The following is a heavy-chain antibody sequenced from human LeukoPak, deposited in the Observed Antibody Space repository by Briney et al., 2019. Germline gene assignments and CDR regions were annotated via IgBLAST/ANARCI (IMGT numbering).Heavy chain of an antibody. D-gene: IGHD2-2*01. V-gene: IGHV3-21*01. J-gene: IGHJ4*02. CDR3: ARVGYCSSTSCYDGYDY. Sequence: GGSLRLSCAASGFTFSSYSMNWVRQAPGKGLEWVSSIRSSSSYICYADSVKGRFTISRDNAKNSLYLQMNSLRAEDTAVYYCARVGYCSSTSCYDGYDYWGQGTLVTVSS. CDR1: GFTFSSYS. CDR2: IRSSSSYI.